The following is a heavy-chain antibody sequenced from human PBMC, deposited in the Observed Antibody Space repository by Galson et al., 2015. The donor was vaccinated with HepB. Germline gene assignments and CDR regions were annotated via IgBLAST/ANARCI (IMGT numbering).Heavy chain of an antibody. CDR2: IYSGGTT. D-gene: IGHD6-13*01. J-gene: IGHJ4*02. CDR1: GFTVSSNY. CDR3: ARGYSRSWYSGLGY. Sequence: SLRLSCAASGFTVSSNYMSWVRQAPGKGLEWVSVIYSGGTTDYADSVKSRFTISRDNSKNTLHLQMNSLRAEDTAVYFCARGYSRSWYSGLGYWGQGTLVTVSS. V-gene: IGHV3-53*01.